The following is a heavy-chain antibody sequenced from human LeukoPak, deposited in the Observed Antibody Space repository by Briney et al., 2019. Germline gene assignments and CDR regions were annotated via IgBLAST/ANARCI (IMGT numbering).Heavy chain of an antibody. CDR3: AREVYSSGWSSFDY. CDR1: GFTFSSYT. J-gene: IGHJ4*02. CDR2: ISYDGSNK. D-gene: IGHD6-19*01. Sequence: GGSLRLSCAASGFTFSSYTIHWVRQAPGKGLEWVALISYDGSNKYYADSVKGRFTISRDNAKNTLYLQMNSLRAEDTAVYYCAREVYSSGWSSFDYWGQGTLVTVSS. V-gene: IGHV3-30-3*01.